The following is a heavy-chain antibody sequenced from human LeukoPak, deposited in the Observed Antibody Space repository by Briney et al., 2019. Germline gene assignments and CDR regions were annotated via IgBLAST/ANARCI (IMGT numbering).Heavy chain of an antibody. V-gene: IGHV1-69*13. CDR1: GGTFSSYA. D-gene: IGHD3-10*01. J-gene: IGHJ6*04. Sequence: GASVKVSCKASGGTFSSYAISWVRQAPGQGLEWMGGIIPIFGTANYAQKFQGRVTITADESTSTAYMELSSLRSEDTAVYYCARGFGVPDGTVRGVTQIRNYYYGMDVWGKGTTVTVSS. CDR2: IIPIFGTA. CDR3: ARGFGVPDGTVRGVTQIRNYYYGMDV.